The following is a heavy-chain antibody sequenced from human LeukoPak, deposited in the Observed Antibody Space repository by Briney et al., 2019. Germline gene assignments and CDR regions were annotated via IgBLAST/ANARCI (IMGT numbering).Heavy chain of an antibody. J-gene: IGHJ6*02. CDR3: ARGSIVDTAMVAYYYGMDV. CDR1: GFTFSHFW. Sequence: GGSLRLSCAASGFTFSHFWMSWVRQAPGKGLEWVSVIYSGGSTYYADSVKGRFTISRDNSKNTLYLQMNSLRAEDTAVYYCARGSIVDTAMVAYYYGMDVWGQGTTVTVSS. D-gene: IGHD5-18*01. CDR2: IYSGGST. V-gene: IGHV3-53*01.